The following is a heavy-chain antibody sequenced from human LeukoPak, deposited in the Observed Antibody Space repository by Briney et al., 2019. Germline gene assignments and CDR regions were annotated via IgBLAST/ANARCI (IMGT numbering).Heavy chain of an antibody. CDR3: ARSPYYYNNAATESSYFDL. CDR1: GGTFSSYV. J-gene: IGHJ2*01. Sequence: GASVKVSCKASGGTFSSYVITWVRQAPGQGLEWMGWIIPIFGATKYAQKFQGRIAITADDSRTTAYMELSSLRSEDTAVYYCARSPYYYNNAATESSYFDLWGRGTLVTVSS. V-gene: IGHV1-69*13. CDR2: IIPIFGAT. D-gene: IGHD3-22*01.